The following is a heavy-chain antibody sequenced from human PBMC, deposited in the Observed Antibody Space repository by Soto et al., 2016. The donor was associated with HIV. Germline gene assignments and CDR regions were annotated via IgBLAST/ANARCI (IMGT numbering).Heavy chain of an antibody. Sequence: QVQLQQWGAGLLNTSETLSLTCAVYGGSFSAYYWSWIRRSPGKGLEWIGEVSHGGRVNYNTSLKSRLTLSVDASKNQFSLKLNSLTAADTAIYYCARRARIQVTRTFFNYFYYILGLWGQGTTVFVSS. CDR1: GGSFSAYY. CDR2: VSHGGRV. D-gene: IGHD3-3*02. CDR3: ARRARIQVTRTFFNYFYYILGL. J-gene: IGHJ6*02. V-gene: IGHV4-34*01.